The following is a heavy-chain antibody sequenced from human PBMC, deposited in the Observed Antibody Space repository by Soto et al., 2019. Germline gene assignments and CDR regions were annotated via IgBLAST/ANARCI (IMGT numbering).Heavy chain of an antibody. CDR1: GFTLTPYI. V-gene: IGHV3-48*02. Sequence: LXLSCAVSGFTLTPYIISWFRQAPVKGLEWISFINKNGFTIYYADSVKGRFTISRDYAKNSLYLQMDSLRHEDTAVYYCARGAETGTNLFDYWGLGIGVTGSA. CDR2: INKNGFTI. D-gene: IGHD6-19*01. CDR3: ARGAETGTNLFDY. J-gene: IGHJ4*02.